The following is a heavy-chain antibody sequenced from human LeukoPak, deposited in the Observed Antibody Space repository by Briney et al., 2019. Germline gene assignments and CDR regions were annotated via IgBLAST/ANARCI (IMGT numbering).Heavy chain of an antibody. V-gene: IGHV1-69*05. CDR1: GGTFSNYA. J-gene: IGHJ3*02. CDR2: IIPIFGTT. CDR3: ARDRSVYYDNNHVAFDI. D-gene: IGHD3-22*01. Sequence: SVKVSCKASGGTFSNYAFNWVRQAPGQGLERMGRIIPIFGTTNYAQKFQGRVSMTTDASTSTAYMDLSSLRSEDTAIYYCARDRSVYYDNNHVAFDIWGQGTMVTVSS.